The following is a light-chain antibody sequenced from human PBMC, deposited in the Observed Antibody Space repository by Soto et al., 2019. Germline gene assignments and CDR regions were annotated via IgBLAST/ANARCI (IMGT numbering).Light chain of an antibody. CDR1: QRFTTR. J-gene: IGKJ5*01. CDR3: QQYGGSPIT. CDR2: GVS. Sequence: FLLTHFPATLSCSPGERGTLSCRASQRFTTRLVWYQHKPGQASTLLMSGVSNRASGVPVRFSGSGSGTDFTLTITRLEPEDFALYYCQQYGGSPITFGLGTRLEIK. V-gene: IGKV3-20*01.